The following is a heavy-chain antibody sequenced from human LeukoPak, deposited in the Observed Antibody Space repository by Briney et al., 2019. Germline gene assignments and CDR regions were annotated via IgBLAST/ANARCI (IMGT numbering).Heavy chain of an antibody. Sequence: SETLSLTCAVYGGSFNDYYWSWIRQSPGTELEWIGEIHHSGSTNYNSSLESRVTMSIDTSNNQFSLKLTSVTAADTAVYYCASNKYPVQAFDVWGQGTMVTVSS. J-gene: IGHJ3*01. CDR3: ASNKYPVQAFDV. V-gene: IGHV4-34*01. CDR2: IHHSGST. CDR1: GGSFNDYY. D-gene: IGHD2-2*02.